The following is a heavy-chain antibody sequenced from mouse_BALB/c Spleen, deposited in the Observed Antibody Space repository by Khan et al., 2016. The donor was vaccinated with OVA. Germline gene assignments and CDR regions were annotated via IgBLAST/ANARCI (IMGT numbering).Heavy chain of an antibody. CDR2: INTYTGEP. CDR1: GSTFTNYG. D-gene: IGHD2-1*01. CDR3: ARNGNYWYFDV. Sequence: QIQLVQSGPELKKPGETVKISCTASGSTFTNYGMTWVTQAPGKGLKWMGWINTYTGEPPYADDFKGRFAFSLETSASPAYLPIKNIKNAETATYFYARNGNYWYFDVWGTGTTVTVSS. J-gene: IGHJ1*03. V-gene: IGHV9-3-1*01.